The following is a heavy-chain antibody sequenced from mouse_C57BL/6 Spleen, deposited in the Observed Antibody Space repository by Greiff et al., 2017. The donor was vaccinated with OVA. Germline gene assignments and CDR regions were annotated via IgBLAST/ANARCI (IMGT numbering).Heavy chain of an antibody. CDR2: IYPRSGNT. CDR1: GYTFTSYG. J-gene: IGHJ1*03. D-gene: IGHD1-1*01. V-gene: IGHV1-81*01. CDR3: ARVGYGSSYGYFDV. Sequence: VQVVESGAELARPGASVKLSCKASGYTFTSYGISWVKQRTGQGLEWIGEIYPRSGNTYYNEKFKGKATLTADKSSSTAYMELRSLTSEDSAVYFCARVGYGSSYGYFDVWGTGTTVTVSS.